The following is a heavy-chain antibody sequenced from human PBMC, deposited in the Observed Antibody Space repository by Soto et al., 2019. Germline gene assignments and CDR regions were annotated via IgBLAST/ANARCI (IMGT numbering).Heavy chain of an antibody. J-gene: IGHJ6*02. CDR3: AKDDSAGGSYFYGMDV. CDR2: ISYDGDNK. D-gene: IGHD3-16*01. Sequence: QVQLVESGGGVVQPGRSLRLSCVASGFTFSHYAIHWVRQAPGKGLEWVAVISYDGDNKYYADSVKSRFTISRDNTKDTLNLQMNSLRTEDTAVYYCAKDDSAGGSYFYGMDVWGQGTTVTVSS. CDR1: GFTFSHYA. V-gene: IGHV3-30-3*01.